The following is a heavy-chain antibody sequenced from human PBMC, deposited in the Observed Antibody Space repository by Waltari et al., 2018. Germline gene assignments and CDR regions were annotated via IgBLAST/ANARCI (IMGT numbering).Heavy chain of an antibody. J-gene: IGHJ5*02. CDR1: GGSISSYY. CDR2: IYYSGST. Sequence: QVQLQESGPGLVKPSETLSLTCTVSGGSISSYYWSWIRQPPGTGLEWIGYIYYSGSTSYNPSLKSRVTISVDTSKNQFALKLSSVTAADTAVYYCARKGGRYCSSTSCYQSNWFDPWGQGTLVTVSS. CDR3: ARKGGRYCSSTSCYQSNWFDP. V-gene: IGHV4-59*08. D-gene: IGHD2-2*01.